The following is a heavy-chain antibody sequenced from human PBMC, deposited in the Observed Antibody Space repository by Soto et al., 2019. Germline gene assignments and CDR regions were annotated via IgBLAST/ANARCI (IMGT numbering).Heavy chain of an antibody. V-gene: IGHV1-8*01. CDR1: GYTFTSYD. D-gene: IGHD1-1*01. Sequence: QVQLVQSGAEVKKPGASVKVSCKASGYTFTSYDINWGRQATGQGLEWMGWMNPNSGNTGYAQKFTGRVTMTRNTAISTAYMELSSLRSADTAVYYCARERTGTTSMDVWGQGTTVTVSS. J-gene: IGHJ6*02. CDR3: ARERTGTTSMDV. CDR2: MNPNSGNT.